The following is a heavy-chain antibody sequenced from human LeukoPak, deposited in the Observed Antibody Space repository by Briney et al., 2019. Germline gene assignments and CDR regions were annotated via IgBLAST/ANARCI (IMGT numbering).Heavy chain of an antibody. J-gene: IGHJ5*02. CDR1: GFTFSHYG. D-gene: IGHD3-22*01. V-gene: IGHV3-13*01. CDR2: IGIAGDT. CDR3: ARVDSSGYYST. Sequence: GGSLRLSCAASGFTFSHYGMHWVRQVTGKGLEWVSGIGIAGDTYYPDSVKGRFTISRENAKNSLYLQMNSLRAGDTAVYYCARVDSSGYYSTWGQGTLVTVSS.